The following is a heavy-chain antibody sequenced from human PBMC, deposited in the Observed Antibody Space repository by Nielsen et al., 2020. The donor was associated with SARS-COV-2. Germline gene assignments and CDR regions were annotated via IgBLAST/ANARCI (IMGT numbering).Heavy chain of an antibody. V-gene: IGHV3-21*01. CDR1: GFTFKSYS. J-gene: IGHJ6*02. CDR3: ARDLGRGSSWYYGMDV. Sequence: GVLKISCSASGFTFKSYSMNWVRQAPGKGLDWVSSISTSSSYVYYADSVKGRFTISRDNAKNSLYLQMNSLRAEDTAVYYCARDLGRGSSWYYGMDVWGQGTTVTVSS. D-gene: IGHD6-13*01. CDR2: ISTSSSYV.